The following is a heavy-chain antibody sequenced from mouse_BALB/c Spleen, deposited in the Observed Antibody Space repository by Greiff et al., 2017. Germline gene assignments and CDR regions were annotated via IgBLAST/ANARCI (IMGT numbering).Heavy chain of an antibody. CDR3: ARWSLYAMDY. CDR1: GYTFTSYN. Sequence: QVQLQQPGAELVKPGASVKMSCKASGYTFTSYNMHWVKQTPGQGLEWIGAIYPGNGDTSYNQKFKGKATLTADKSSSTAYMQLSSLTSEDSAVYYCARWSLYAMDYWGQGTSVTVSS. V-gene: IGHV1-12*01. CDR2: IYPGNGDT. J-gene: IGHJ4*01.